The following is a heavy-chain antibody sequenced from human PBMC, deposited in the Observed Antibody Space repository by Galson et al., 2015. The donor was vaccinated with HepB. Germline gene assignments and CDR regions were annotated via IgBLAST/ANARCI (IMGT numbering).Heavy chain of an antibody. CDR2: ISYDGTNK. CDR3: ARDRRITVAGYYYYYGMDV. Sequence: SLRLSCAASGFTFSSYAIHWVRQAPGKGLEWVAVISYDGTNKYYADFVKGRFTISRDNSKNTLYLQMNSLRAEDTAVYYCARDRRITVAGYYYYYGMDVWGQGTTVTVSS. J-gene: IGHJ6*02. D-gene: IGHD6-19*01. CDR1: GFTFSSYA. V-gene: IGHV3-30*04.